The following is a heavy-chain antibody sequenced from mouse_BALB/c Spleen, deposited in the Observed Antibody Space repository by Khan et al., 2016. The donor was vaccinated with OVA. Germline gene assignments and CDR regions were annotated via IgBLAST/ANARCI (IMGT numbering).Heavy chain of an antibody. CDR2: INTNTGEP. CDR1: GYTFTNYG. D-gene: IGHD1-1*01. J-gene: IGHJ3*01. CDR3: ARGNYYGSNAWFAY. Sequence: QIQLVQSGPELKKPGETVKISCKASGYTFTNYGINWVKQAPGKGLKWMGWINTNTGEPTYAEEFKGRFAFSLETSASTAYLQLNNLKNEDTAKYCGARGNYYGSNAWFAYWGQGTLVTVSA. V-gene: IGHV9-3*02.